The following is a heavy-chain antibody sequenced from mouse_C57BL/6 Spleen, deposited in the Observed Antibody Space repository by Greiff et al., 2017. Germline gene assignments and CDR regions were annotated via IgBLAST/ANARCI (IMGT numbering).Heavy chain of an antibody. CDR1: GYTFTDYY. CDR3: ARRSLLLRYDFDV. J-gene: IGHJ1*03. D-gene: IGHD1-1*01. V-gene: IGHV1-26*01. Sequence: EVQGVEPGPELVKPGASVKISCKASGYTFTDYYMNWVKQRHGKSLEWIGDINPNNGGTSYNQKFKGKATLTVDKSSSTAYMKLRSLTSEDSAVYYCARRSLLLRYDFDVWGTGTTVTVSS. CDR2: INPNNGGT.